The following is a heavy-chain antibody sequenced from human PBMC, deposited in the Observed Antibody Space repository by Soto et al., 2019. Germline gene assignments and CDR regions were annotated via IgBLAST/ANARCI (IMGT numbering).Heavy chain of an antibody. Sequence: EVQLVESGGGLVKPGGSLRLSCAASGFTFSSYSMNWVRQAPGKGLEWVSSISSSSSYIYYADSVKGRFTISRDNAKTSLYLQMNSLRAEDTAVYYCGRVAQIAAAGYYFDYWGQGTLVTVSS. CDR3: GRVAQIAAAGYYFDY. CDR1: GFTFSSYS. D-gene: IGHD6-13*01. V-gene: IGHV3-21*01. J-gene: IGHJ4*02. CDR2: ISSSSSYI.